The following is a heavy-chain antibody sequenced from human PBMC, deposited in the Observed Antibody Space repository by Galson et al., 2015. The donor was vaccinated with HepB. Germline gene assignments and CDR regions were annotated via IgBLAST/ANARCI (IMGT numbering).Heavy chain of an antibody. D-gene: IGHD3-3*01. CDR2: ISANSAGK. Sequence: LRLSCAASGFFFSSFGMHWVRQAPGKGLEWVAIISANSAGKYYADSVEGRFTISRDNSKNTVYLQMDSLRPEDTAVYYCAKRGDHYNGDGYYAPFDQWGQGTLVTVSS. CDR1: GFFFSSFG. V-gene: IGHV3-30*18. CDR3: AKRGDHYNGDGYYAPFDQ. J-gene: IGHJ4*02.